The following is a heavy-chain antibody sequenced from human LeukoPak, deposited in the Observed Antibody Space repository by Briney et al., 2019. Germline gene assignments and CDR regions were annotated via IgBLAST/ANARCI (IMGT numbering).Heavy chain of an antibody. CDR3: TAENYEMYY. D-gene: IGHD3-3*01. Sequence: TGGSLRLSCAASGFTFSNAWMNWVRQAPGKGLEWVGRIKRKTDGVTTDYAAPVKGRFTMLRDDSENTLYLQMNSLNTEDTAMYYCTAENYEMYYWGQGTLVTVSS. CDR1: GFTFSNAW. V-gene: IGHV3-15*01. J-gene: IGHJ4*02. CDR2: IKRKTDGVTT.